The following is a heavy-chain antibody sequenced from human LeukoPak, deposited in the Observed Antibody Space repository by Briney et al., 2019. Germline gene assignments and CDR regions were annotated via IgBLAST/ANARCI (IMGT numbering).Heavy chain of an antibody. Sequence: ASVTVSCTASGGTFSSYAISWVRQATGQGLEWMGWMSPNSGNTGYAQKFQGRITMTKSTSISTAYMELSDLESEDTAVYYCARTPPDYGIDYWGQGTLVTVSS. CDR2: MSPNSGNT. V-gene: IGHV1-8*02. CDR1: GGTFSSYA. CDR3: ARTPPDYGIDY. D-gene: IGHD4-17*01. J-gene: IGHJ4*02.